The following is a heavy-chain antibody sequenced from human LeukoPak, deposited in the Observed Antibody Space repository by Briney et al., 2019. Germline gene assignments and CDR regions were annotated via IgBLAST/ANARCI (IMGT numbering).Heavy chain of an antibody. CDR1: GFPFTNHW. V-gene: IGHV3-74*01. Sequence: GGSLRLSCAASGFPFTNHWMHWVRQALGKGLVWVSRIKSDGSSTSFADSVKGRFTISRDNAKNTLYLQMNSLRAEDTAVYYCARAISHSNYGVDVWGQGTTVTVSS. D-gene: IGHD6-13*01. J-gene: IGHJ6*02. CDR2: IKSDGSST. CDR3: ARAISHSNYGVDV.